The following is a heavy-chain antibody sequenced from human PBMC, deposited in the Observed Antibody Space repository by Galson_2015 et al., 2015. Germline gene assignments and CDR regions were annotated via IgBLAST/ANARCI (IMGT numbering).Heavy chain of an antibody. CDR3: AKATMLRGEFYFYGMDD. D-gene: IGHD3-10*01. CDR2: ISWNSGTV. Sequence: SLRLSCAASGFTFDDYAMNWVRLVPGKGLEWVSTISWNSGTVGYADSVKGRFTISRDNAKSTLYLQMNSLRGEDTAVYHCAKATMLRGEFYFYGMDDWGQGTTVTVS. J-gene: IGHJ6*02. CDR1: GFTFDDYA. V-gene: IGHV3-9*01.